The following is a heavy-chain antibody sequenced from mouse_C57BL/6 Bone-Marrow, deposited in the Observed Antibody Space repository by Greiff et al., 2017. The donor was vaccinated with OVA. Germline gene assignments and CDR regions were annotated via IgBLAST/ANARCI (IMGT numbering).Heavy chain of an antibody. CDR3: ARGGYYGAMDY. J-gene: IGHJ4*01. Sequence: VQLQHSGAELARPGASVKLSCKASGYTFTSYGISWVKQRTGQGLEWIGEIYPRSGNTYYNEKFKGKATLTADKSSSTAYMELRSLTSEDSAVYFCARGGYYGAMDYWGQGTSVTVSS. V-gene: IGHV1-81*01. D-gene: IGHD1-1*01. CDR2: IYPRSGNT. CDR1: GYTFTSYG.